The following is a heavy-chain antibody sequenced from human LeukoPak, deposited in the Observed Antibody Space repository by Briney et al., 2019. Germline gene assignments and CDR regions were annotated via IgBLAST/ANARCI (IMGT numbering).Heavy chain of an antibody. CDR2: IWYDGSNK. J-gene: IGHJ4*02. V-gene: IGHV3-33*01. D-gene: IGHD6-19*01. Sequence: PGGSLRLSCAASGFTFSSYGMHWVRQAPGEGLEWVAVIWYDGSNKYYADSVKGRFTISRDNSKNTLYLQMNSLRAEDTAVYYCARDIGIAVAGSFDYWGQGTLVTVSS. CDR3: ARDIGIAVAGSFDY. CDR1: GFTFSSYG.